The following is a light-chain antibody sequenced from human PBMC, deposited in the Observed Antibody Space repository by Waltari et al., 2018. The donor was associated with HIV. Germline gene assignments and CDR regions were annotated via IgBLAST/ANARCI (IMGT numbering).Light chain of an antibody. J-gene: IGKJ2*01. Sequence: EIVLTQSPGTLSVSPGGSATLPCRASQSVASNYLAWYQQKLGQAPRLLVYGASSRATDIPARFSGSGSGTDFTLTISRLEPEDSAVYYCQQYGRSPYTFGQGTKLEIK. CDR3: QQYGRSPYT. CDR1: QSVASNY. V-gene: IGKV3-20*01. CDR2: GAS.